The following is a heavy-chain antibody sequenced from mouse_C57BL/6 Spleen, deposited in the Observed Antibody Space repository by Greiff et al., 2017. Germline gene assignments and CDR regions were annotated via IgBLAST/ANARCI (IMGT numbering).Heavy chain of an antibody. CDR1: GYTFTDYY. D-gene: IGHD2-5*01. V-gene: IGHV1-75*01. CDR2: IFPGSGST. CDR3: ARGKSNYGGTWFAY. Sequence: QVQLQQSGPELVKPGASVKISCKASGYTFTDYYINWVKQRPGQGLEWIGWIFPGSGSTYSNAKFKGKATLTVDKSSSTAYMLLSSLTSADSAVYFCARGKSNYGGTWFAYWGQGTLVTVSA. J-gene: IGHJ3*01.